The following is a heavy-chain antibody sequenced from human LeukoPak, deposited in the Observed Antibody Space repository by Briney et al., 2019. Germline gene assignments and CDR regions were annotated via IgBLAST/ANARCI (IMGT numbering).Heavy chain of an antibody. CDR3: ARLGPGGHGEFDY. Sequence: SETLSLTCTVSGGSISSSSYYWGWIRQPPGKGLEWIGSIYYSGSTYYNPSLKSRVTISVNTSKNQFSLKLSSVTAADTAVYYCARLGPGGHGEFDYWGQGTLVTVSS. J-gene: IGHJ4*02. CDR1: GGSISSSSYY. V-gene: IGHV4-39*07. CDR2: IYYSGST. D-gene: IGHD3-10*01.